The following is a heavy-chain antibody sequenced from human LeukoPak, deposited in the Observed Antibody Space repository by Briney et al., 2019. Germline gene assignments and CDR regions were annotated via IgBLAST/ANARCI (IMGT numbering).Heavy chain of an antibody. V-gene: IGHV3-23*01. J-gene: IGHJ4*02. CDR2: LRGNGDT. D-gene: IGHD1-1*01. CDR3: AKANWISNADAVW. CDR1: GFTFSTYA. Sequence: GGSLRLSCAASGFTFSTYAMSWVRQAPGKGLEWVSSLRGNGDTFYADSVKGRFTLSRDDSRNTVCLQLNNLRVEDTAIYYCAKANWISNADAVWWGQGTLVTVSS.